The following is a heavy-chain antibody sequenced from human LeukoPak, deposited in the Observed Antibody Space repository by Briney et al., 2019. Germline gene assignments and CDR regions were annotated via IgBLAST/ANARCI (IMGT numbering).Heavy chain of an antibody. CDR3: ASYTVRGVTWLSN. Sequence: ASVKVSCKASGYTFTGYYMHWVRQAPGQGLEWMGWINPNSGGTNYAQKFQGRVTITADKSTSTAYMELSSLRSEDTAVYYCASYTVRGVTWLSNWGQGTLVTVSS. CDR1: GYTFTGYY. V-gene: IGHV1-2*02. J-gene: IGHJ4*02. D-gene: IGHD3-10*01. CDR2: INPNSGGT.